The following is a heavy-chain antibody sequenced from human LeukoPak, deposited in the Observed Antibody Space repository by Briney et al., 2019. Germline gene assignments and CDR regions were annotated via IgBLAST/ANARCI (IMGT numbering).Heavy chain of an antibody. CDR1: GYTFTSYY. CDR2: INPSGGST. D-gene: IGHD3-22*01. CDR3: ARDPYDSSGYYLERYGMDV. V-gene: IGHV1-46*01. Sequence: ASVKVSCKASGYTFTSYYMHWVRQAPAQGLEWMGIINPSGGSTSYARKFQGRVTMTRDTSTSTVHMELSSLRSEDTAVYYCARDPYDSSGYYLERYGMDVWGQGTTVTVSS. J-gene: IGHJ6*02.